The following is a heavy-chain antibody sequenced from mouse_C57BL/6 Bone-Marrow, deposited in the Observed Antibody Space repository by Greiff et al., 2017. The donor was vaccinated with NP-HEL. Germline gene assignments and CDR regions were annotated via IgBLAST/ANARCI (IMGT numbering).Heavy chain of an antibody. J-gene: IGHJ1*03. CDR2: IWSDGST. CDR1: GFSLTSYG. Sequence: QVQLKQSGPGLVAPSQSLSITCTVSGFSLTSYGVHWVRQPPGKGLEWLVVIWSDGSTTYNSALKSRLSISKDNSKSQVFLKMNSLQTDDTAMYYCARHGGSSYSWYFDVWGTGTTVTVSS. V-gene: IGHV2-6-1*01. CDR3: ARHGGSSYSWYFDV. D-gene: IGHD1-1*01.